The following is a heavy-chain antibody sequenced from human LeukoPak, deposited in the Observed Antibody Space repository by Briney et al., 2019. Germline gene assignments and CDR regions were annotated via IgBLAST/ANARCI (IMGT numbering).Heavy chain of an antibody. CDR1: GGSFSGYY. V-gene: IGHV4-34*01. J-gene: IGHJ6*03. Sequence: SETLSLTCAVYGGSFSGYYWSWIRQPPGKGLEWIGEINHSGSTNYNPSLKSRATISVDTSKNQFSLKLSSVTAADTAVYYCARGRDGYNIRKYYYYYMDVWGKGTTVTVSS. CDR3: ARGRDGYNIRKYYYYYMDV. D-gene: IGHD5-24*01. CDR2: INHSGST.